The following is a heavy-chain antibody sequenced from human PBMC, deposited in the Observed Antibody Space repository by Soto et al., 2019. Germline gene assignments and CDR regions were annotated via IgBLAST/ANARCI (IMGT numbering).Heavy chain of an antibody. J-gene: IGHJ1*01. CDR2: VSPKSGNT. V-gene: IGHV1-18*01. CDR3: ARGRTVSSIGPLLV. D-gene: IGHD1-1*01. Sequence: QIQLVQSGAEVKKPGASVKVSCKASGYNFFDYGVNWVRQAPRQGLEWMGWVSPKSGNTDFARKVQGRVTMTADTSTNTAYLELRGLRSDDTAVYYCARGRTVSSIGPLLVWGQGTLVSVSS. CDR1: GYNFFDYG.